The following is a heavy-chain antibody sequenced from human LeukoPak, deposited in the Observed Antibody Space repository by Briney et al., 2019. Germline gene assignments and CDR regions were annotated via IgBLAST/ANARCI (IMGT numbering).Heavy chain of an antibody. D-gene: IGHD5-12*01. CDR1: GFTFSNYD. V-gene: IGHV3-13*04. Sequence: GGSLRLSCAASGFTFSNYDMHWVRQVSGKGLEWVSTINSVDVTYYRDSVKGRFTISRENDKNSVYLQMNSLRAEDTAVYYCARDRGGYSGYDTFDYWGQGTLVTVSS. CDR2: INSVDVT. CDR3: ARDRGGYSGYDTFDY. J-gene: IGHJ4*02.